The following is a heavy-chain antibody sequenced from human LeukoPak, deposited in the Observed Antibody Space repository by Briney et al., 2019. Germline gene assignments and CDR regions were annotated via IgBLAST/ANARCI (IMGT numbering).Heavy chain of an antibody. Sequence: SETLSLTCTVSGYSISSGYYWSWIRQPPGKGLEWIGYIYYSGSTNYNPSLKSRVTISVDTSKNQFSLKLSSVTAADTAVYYCARATWEATGYFDYWGQGTLVTVSS. V-gene: IGHV4-61*01. CDR2: IYYSGST. J-gene: IGHJ4*02. D-gene: IGHD5-12*01. CDR1: GYSISSGYY. CDR3: ARATWEATGYFDY.